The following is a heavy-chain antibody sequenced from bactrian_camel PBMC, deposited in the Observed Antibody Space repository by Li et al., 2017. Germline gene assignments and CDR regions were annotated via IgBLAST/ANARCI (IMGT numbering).Heavy chain of an antibody. CDR1: GYTYNRNC. Sequence: HVQLVESGGGSVQAGGSLRLSCAASGYTYNRNCMAWFRQAPGKEREGVASLASDGSSIYANSLKGRFSISKDNARNWLDLQMDSLEPGDTARYYCAADFTGGVIGGGYCLSLYGMDYWGKGTQVTVS. J-gene: IGHJ7*01. V-gene: IGHV3S53*01. CDR2: LASDGSS. D-gene: IGHD2*01.